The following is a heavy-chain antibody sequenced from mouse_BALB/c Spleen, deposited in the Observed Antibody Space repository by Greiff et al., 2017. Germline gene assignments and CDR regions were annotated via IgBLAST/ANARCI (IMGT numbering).Heavy chain of an antibody. CDR3: ARSGPGFAY. CDR2: ISSGSSTI. D-gene: IGHD4-1*01. J-gene: IGHJ3*01. CDR1: GFTFSSVG. Sequence: EVKLMESGGGLVQPGGSRKLSCAASGFTFSSVGMHWVRQAPEKGLEWVAYISSGSSTIYYADTVKGRFTISRDNPKNTLFLQMTSLRSEDTAMYYCARSGPGFAYWGQGTLVNVSA. V-gene: IGHV5-17*02.